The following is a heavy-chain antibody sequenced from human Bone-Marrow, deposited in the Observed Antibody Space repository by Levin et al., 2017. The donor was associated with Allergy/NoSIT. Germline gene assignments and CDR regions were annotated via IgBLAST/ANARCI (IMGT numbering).Heavy chain of an antibody. V-gene: IGHV3-66*01. Sequence: GESLKISCVASGFTVSSNYMNWVRQAPGKGLEWVSVIYSGGSTYYADSVKGRFTISRDNSKNTLYLQMSSLRAEVTAVYYCATDRAYCSNTTCYLPDAFDIWGQGTMVTVSS. CDR3: ATDRAYCSNTTCYLPDAFDI. CDR1: GFTVSSNY. CDR2: IYSGGST. D-gene: IGHD2-2*01. J-gene: IGHJ3*02.